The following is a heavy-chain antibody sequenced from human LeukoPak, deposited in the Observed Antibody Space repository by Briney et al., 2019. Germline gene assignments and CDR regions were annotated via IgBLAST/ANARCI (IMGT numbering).Heavy chain of an antibody. CDR3: ARWNHHMITFETYSYYGMDV. CDR2: ISSSRSYI. V-gene: IGHV3-21*01. Sequence: GGSLRLSCAASGFTFSSYSMNWVRQAPGKGLEWVSSISSSRSYIYYADSVQGRFTISSANAKNSLDLQMNSLRADDSAVYYCARWNHHMITFETYSYYGMDVWGQGTTVTVSS. D-gene: IGHD3-16*01. J-gene: IGHJ6*02. CDR1: GFTFSSYS.